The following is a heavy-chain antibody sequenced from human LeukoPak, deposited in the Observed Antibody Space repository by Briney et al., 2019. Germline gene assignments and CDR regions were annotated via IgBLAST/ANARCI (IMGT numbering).Heavy chain of an antibody. CDR1: GFSFTNFW. CDR2: IHPEGNEK. V-gene: IGHV3-7*04. J-gene: IGHJ4*02. CDR3: ARGHAFSGDH. Sequence: GGSLRLSCAVSGFSFTNFWMSWVRQAPGRGLEWVANIHPEGNEKYHVESVKGRLTISRDNTKNLLFLQMNGLRVEDTAVYYCARGHAFSGDHWGQGTLVTVSS.